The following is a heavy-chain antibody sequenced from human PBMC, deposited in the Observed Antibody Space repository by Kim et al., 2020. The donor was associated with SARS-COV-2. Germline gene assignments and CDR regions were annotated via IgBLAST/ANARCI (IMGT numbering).Heavy chain of an antibody. Sequence: SETLSLTCTVSGDSIRFSNDYWNWIRQPPGKGLEWIGRTFYSGSTDYNPSLKSRVTISVDTSKNQFSLKLSSVTAADTAVYYCARQPSDSVAEGVLDHWGQGTLVTVSS. CDR1: GDSIRFSNDY. D-gene: IGHD2-15*01. J-gene: IGHJ4*02. CDR3: ARQPSDSVAEGVLDH. V-gene: IGHV4-39*01. CDR2: TFYSGST.